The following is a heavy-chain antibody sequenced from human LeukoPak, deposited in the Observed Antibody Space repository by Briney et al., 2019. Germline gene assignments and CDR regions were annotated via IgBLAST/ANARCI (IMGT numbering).Heavy chain of an antibody. CDR1: GYTFTGYY. V-gene: IGHV1-2*02. CDR2: IYPNSGAT. J-gene: IGHJ4*02. CDR3: GTLLSNGPFDY. Sequence: ASVKVSCKASGYTFTGYYMHWVRQAPGQGLEWMGWIYPNSGATKYAQKFQGRVTMTRDTSISTAYMELSGLRSDDTAVYYCGTLLSNGPFDYWGQGSLITVSS.